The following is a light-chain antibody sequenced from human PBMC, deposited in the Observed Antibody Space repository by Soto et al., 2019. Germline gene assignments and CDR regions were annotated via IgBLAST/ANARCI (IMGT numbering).Light chain of an antibody. V-gene: IGKV3-11*01. CDR3: QQRGKWPRT. CDR2: GAS. Sequence: DIVLTQSPATLSLSPGERATLSCRASQSVSSYLAWYQHKPGQAPRLLIYGASNRATDIPARFSGCGSGTDFTLTISSLESGDSAVYYCQQRGKWPRTFGQGTKLEIK. CDR1: QSVSSY. J-gene: IGKJ2*01.